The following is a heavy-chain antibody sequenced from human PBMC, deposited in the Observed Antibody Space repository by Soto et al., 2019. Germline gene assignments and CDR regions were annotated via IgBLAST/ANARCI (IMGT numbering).Heavy chain of an antibody. CDR2: ISYDGTRQ. D-gene: IGHD6-19*01. V-gene: IGHV3-30*18. J-gene: IGHJ6*02. Sequence: QVQLVESGGGVVQPGRSLRLSCAASGFAFSNYAMHWVRQAPGKGLEWVAVISYDGTRQYYGDSVKGRFTISRDNVKNTLGLQMNSLKPEDTAIYYCAKDGGHSSGWHGHQNYYSLDVRGQGKTVSVSS. CDR1: GFAFSNYA. CDR3: AKDGGHSSGWHGHQNYYSLDV.